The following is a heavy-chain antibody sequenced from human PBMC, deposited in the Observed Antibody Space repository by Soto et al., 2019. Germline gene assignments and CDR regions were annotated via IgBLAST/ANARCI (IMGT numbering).Heavy chain of an antibody. D-gene: IGHD3-9*01. CDR1: GGSFSGYY. J-gene: IGHJ5*02. CDR3: ARENNILTGSGWFDP. Sequence: SETLSLTCAVYGGSFSGYYWSWIRQPPGKGLEWIGEINHSGSTNYNPSLKSRVTISVDTSKNKFSLKLSSVNAADTAVYYCARENNILTGSGWFDPWGQGTLVTVSS. V-gene: IGHV4-34*01. CDR2: INHSGST.